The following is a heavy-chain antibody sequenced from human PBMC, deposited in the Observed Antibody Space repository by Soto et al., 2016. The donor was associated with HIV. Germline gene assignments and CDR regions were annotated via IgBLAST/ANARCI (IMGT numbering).Heavy chain of an antibody. Sequence: EVQLLESGGGLVQPGGSLRLSCAASGFTFSSYAMSWVRQTPGKGLEWVSSISASGGTTYYADSVKGRFTISRDNFKNTLDLQMNSLRTEDTAVYYCVKFHRERSVAGTADLYYFDYWGQGALVTVSS. D-gene: IGHD6-19*01. J-gene: IGHJ4*02. V-gene: IGHV3-23*01. CDR2: ISASGGTT. CDR3: VKFHRERSVAGTADLYYFDY. CDR1: GFTFSSYA.